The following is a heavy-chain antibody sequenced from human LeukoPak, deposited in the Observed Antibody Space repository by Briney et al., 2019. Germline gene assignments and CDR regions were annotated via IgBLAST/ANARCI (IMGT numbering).Heavy chain of an antibody. D-gene: IGHD6-19*01. CDR1: GFTYSSYE. CDR2: ISSSCSTI. CDR3: ARLYEDSSGSYYYYYYMDV. V-gene: IGHV3-48*03. Sequence: GRSLRLSCAASGFTYSSYEMNWVRQAPGKGLEGVSYISSSCSTIYYADSVKGRFTISRDNAKNSLYLQMNSLRAEDTAVYYCARLYEDSSGSYYYYYYMDVWGKGTTVTVSS. J-gene: IGHJ6*03.